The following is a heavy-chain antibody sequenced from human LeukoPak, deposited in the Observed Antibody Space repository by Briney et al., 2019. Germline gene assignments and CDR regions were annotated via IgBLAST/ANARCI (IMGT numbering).Heavy chain of an antibody. J-gene: IGHJ1*01. D-gene: IGHD3-22*01. CDR1: GGSFSGYY. V-gene: IGHV4-34*01. Sequence: SETLSLTCAVYGGSFSGYYWSWIRQPPGKGLEWIGEINHSGSTNYNPSLKSRVTISVDTSKNQFSLKLSSVTAADTAVYYCARGSLKPTSYHYDSSEVQHWGQGTLVTVSS. CDR3: ARGSLKPTSYHYDSSEVQH. CDR2: INHSGST.